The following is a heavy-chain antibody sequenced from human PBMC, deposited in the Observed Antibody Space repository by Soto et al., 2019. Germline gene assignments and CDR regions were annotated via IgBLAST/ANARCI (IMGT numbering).Heavy chain of an antibody. J-gene: IGHJ6*02. Sequence: GGSLRLSCAASGFSVSSNYMSWVRQAPGKGLEWVSVIYSGGNTHYADSVKGRFTISRDNSKNTLYLQMNSLRAEDTAVYYCARDSTWIPYYHYGMDVWGQGTTVTVSS. CDR2: IYSGGNT. CDR1: GFSVSSNY. V-gene: IGHV3-53*01. CDR3: ARDSTWIPYYHYGMDV. D-gene: IGHD5-18*01.